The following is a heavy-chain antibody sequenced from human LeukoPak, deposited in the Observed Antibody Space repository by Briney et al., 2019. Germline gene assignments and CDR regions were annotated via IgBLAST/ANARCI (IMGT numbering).Heavy chain of an antibody. V-gene: IGHV3-23*01. CDR3: AKDGTATITFEY. Sequence: QPGGSLRLSCAASGFTFNNYAMSWVRQAPGKGLEWVSVISGNGGSTYYRDSVKGRFTISRDNSKNTLYLQMNSLRAEDTAVYYCAKDGTATITFEYWGQGTLVTVSS. D-gene: IGHD1-1*01. J-gene: IGHJ4*02. CDR2: ISGNGGST. CDR1: GFTFNNYA.